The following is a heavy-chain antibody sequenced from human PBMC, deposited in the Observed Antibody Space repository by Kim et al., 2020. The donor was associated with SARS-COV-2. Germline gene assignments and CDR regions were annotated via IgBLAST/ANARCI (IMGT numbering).Heavy chain of an antibody. CDR3: ARHEGYCYGLVYYYCYMDV. CDR2: IYYSGST. D-gene: IGHD5-18*01. Sequence: SETLSLTCTVSGGSISSSSYYWGWIRQPPGKGLEWIGCIYYSGSTYYNPSLKSRVTISVDTSKNQFSLKLSSVTAADTAVYYCARHEGYCYGLVYYYCYMDVWGKGTTVTVSS. CDR1: GGSISSSSYY. J-gene: IGHJ6*03. V-gene: IGHV4-39*01.